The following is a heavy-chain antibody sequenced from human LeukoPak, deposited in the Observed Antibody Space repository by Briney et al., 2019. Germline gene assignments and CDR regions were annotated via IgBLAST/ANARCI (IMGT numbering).Heavy chain of an antibody. V-gene: IGHV1-18*01. J-gene: IGHJ4*02. Sequence: ASVNVSCKASGYTFTTYGVSWVRQAPGQGLEWMGWISGYDGNTNYAQKLRGRVTMTTDTSTSTAYMDLRSLRSDDTALYYCARTVTTSSHYFDYWGQGTLVTVSS. CDR1: GYTFTTYG. CDR2: ISGYDGNT. CDR3: ARTVTTSSHYFDY. D-gene: IGHD4-17*01.